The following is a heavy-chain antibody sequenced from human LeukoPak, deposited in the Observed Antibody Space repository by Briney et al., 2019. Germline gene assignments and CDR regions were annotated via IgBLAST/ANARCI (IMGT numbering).Heavy chain of an antibody. Sequence: PGGSLRLSCAASGNYWMHWVRQVPGKGLVWVSHINSDGSWTSYADSVKGRFTISKDNAKNTVYLQMNILRAEDTAVYYCVSFYETYWGRGTLVTVSS. V-gene: IGHV3-74*01. CDR3: VSFYETY. CDR2: INSDGSWT. J-gene: IGHJ4*02. CDR1: GNYW. D-gene: IGHD2/OR15-2a*01.